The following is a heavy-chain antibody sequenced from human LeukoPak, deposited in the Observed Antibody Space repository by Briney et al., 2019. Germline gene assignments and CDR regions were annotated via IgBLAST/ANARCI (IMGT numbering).Heavy chain of an antibody. Sequence: SETLSLTCSVSGHSITGAESYWHWIRQPPGKGLEWFGYIYADGTTNYNPSLESRLTVTADTSKNQFSLRLTSVTAADTAVYYCARGADTANDYWGQGTLVTVSS. CDR1: GHSITGAESY. CDR2: IYADGTT. CDR3: ARGADTANDY. D-gene: IGHD4-17*01. J-gene: IGHJ4*02. V-gene: IGHV4-30-4*01.